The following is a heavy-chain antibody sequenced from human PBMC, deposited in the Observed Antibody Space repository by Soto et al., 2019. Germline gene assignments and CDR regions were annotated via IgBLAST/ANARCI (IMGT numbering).Heavy chain of an antibody. CDR1: GGTFSSYA. CDR2: IIPIFGTA. CDR3: ARDDSGSAPRSYYGMDV. D-gene: IGHD3-10*01. J-gene: IGHJ6*02. Sequence: SVKVSCKASGGTFSSYAISWVRQAPGQGLEWMGGIIPIFGTANYAQKFQGRVTITADEYTSTAYMELSSLRSEDTAVYYCARDDSGSAPRSYYGMDVLGQGTTVTVCS. V-gene: IGHV1-69*13.